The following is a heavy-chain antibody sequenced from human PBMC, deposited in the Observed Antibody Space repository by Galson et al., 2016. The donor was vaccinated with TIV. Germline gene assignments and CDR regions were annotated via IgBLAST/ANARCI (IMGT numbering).Heavy chain of an antibody. CDR1: GFTLSTFG. CDR2: ISGSGDRT. J-gene: IGHJ6*02. Sequence: SLRLSCAASGFTLSTFGIHWVRQAPGKGLEWVSAISGSGDRTYYADSVKGRFTISRDTSQNTLYLQMNSLRAEDTAIYYCAKEIGEGAYGSGSGLDVWGQGTTVTVSS. D-gene: IGHD3-10*01. CDR3: AKEIGEGAYGSGSGLDV. V-gene: IGHV3-23*01.